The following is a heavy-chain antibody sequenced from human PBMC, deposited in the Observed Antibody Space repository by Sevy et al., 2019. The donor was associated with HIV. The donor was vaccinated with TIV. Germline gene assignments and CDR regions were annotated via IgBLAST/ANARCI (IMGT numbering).Heavy chain of an antibody. CDR1: GFTFNKYT. CDR2: ISSGSNYI. D-gene: IGHD3-10*01. Sequence: GGSLRLSCAASGFTFNKYTMIWVRQAPGKGLEWVSFISSGSNYIYYADSVRGRFTTSRDNAKNSLYLQMNTLRAEDTAVYYCAREGSGRYWGQGTLVTVSS. V-gene: IGHV3-21*01. CDR3: AREGSGRY. J-gene: IGHJ4*02.